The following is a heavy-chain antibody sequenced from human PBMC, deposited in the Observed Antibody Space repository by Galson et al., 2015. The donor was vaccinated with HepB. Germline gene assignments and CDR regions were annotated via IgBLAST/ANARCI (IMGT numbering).Heavy chain of an antibody. J-gene: IGHJ2*01. D-gene: IGHD2-2*01. CDR2: ISYDGSNK. CDR3: ARDLGYQLPYWYFDL. CDR1: GFTFSSYA. V-gene: IGHV3-30*04. Sequence: SLRLSCAASGFTFSSYAMHWVRQAPGKGLEWVAVISYDGSNKYYADTVKGRFTISRDNSKNTLYLQMNSLRAEDTAVYYCARDLGYQLPYWYFDLWGRGTLVTVSS.